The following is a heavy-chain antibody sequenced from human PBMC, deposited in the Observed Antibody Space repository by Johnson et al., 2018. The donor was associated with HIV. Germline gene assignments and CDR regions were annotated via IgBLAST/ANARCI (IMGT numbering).Heavy chain of an antibody. Sequence: VQLVESGGGLVQPGGSLRLSCAASGFTFSSYAMHWVRQAPGKGLEYVSAISSNGGSTYYANSVKGRFTISRDNSKNTLYLQMGSLRAEDMAVYYCARARGDFWSGFPAFDIWGPGTMVTVSS. CDR2: ISSNGGST. CDR3: ARARGDFWSGFPAFDI. J-gene: IGHJ3*02. D-gene: IGHD3-3*01. V-gene: IGHV3-64*01. CDR1: GFTFSSYA.